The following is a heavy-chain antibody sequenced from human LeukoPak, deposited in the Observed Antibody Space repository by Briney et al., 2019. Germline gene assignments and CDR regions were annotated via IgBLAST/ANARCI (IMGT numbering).Heavy chain of an antibody. CDR1: GFTFTDYT. V-gene: IGHV3-9*01. CDR2: ISWNSGSI. D-gene: IGHD3-3*01. Sequence: GGSLRLSCAASGFTFTDYTMHWVRQAPGKGLEWVSGISWNSGSIGYADSVKGRFTISRDNAKTSLYLQMNSLRAEDTAVFYCARDQYDTWSRRGNFDSWGQGTLVIVSS. CDR3: ARDQYDTWSRRGNFDS. J-gene: IGHJ4*02.